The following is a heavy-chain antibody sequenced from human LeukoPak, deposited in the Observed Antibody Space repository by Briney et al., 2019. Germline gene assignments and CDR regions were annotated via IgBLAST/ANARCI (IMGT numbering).Heavy chain of an antibody. D-gene: IGHD3-22*01. J-gene: IGHJ3*02. CDR1: GGTFSSYA. Sequence: SVKVSCKASGGTFSSYAISWVRQASGQGLEWMGGIIPIFGTANYAQKFQGRVTITTDESTSTAYMELSSLRSEDTAVYYCARGNYYDSSGQKYDAFDIWGQGTMVTVSS. V-gene: IGHV1-69*05. CDR2: IIPIFGTA. CDR3: ARGNYYDSSGQKYDAFDI.